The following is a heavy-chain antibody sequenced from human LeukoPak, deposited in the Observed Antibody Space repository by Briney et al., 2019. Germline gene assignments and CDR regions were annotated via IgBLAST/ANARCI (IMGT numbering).Heavy chain of an antibody. Sequence: PGGSLRLSCTASGFTFSSYWMNWVRQAPGTGPGWVANINQDGTTKYYLDSVKGRFTISRDNAKNSLYLQMNSLRAEETAVYYCARGLTTTPNYFDPWGQGTLVTVSS. D-gene: IGHD4-17*01. CDR2: INQDGTTK. CDR1: GFTFSSYW. CDR3: ARGLTTTPNYFDP. J-gene: IGHJ5*02. V-gene: IGHV3-7*01.